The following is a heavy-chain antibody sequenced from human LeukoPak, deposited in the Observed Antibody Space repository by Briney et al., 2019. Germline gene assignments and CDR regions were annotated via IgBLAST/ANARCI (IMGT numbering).Heavy chain of an antibody. D-gene: IGHD2-15*01. CDR1: GFTFSSYA. V-gene: IGHV3-30-3*01. CDR2: ISYDGSNK. J-gene: IGHJ3*02. Sequence: PGRSLRLSCAASGFTFSSYAMHWVRQAPGKGLEWVAVISYDGSNKYYADSVKGRFTISRDNSKNTLYLQMNSLRAEDTAVYYCARDQYCSGGSCYGAMDAFDIWGQGTMVTVSS. CDR3: ARDQYCSGGSCYGAMDAFDI.